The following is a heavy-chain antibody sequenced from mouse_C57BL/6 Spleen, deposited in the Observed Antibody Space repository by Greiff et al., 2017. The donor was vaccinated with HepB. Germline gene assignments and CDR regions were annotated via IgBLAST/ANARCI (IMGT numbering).Heavy chain of an antibody. J-gene: IGHJ4*01. CDR3: TREGLRRGYAMDY. CDR2: IRNKANNHAT. Sequence: DVMLVESGGGLVQPGGSMKLSCAASGFTFTDAWMDWVRQSPEKGLEWVADIRNKANNHATYYADSVKGRFTISRDDSKSSVYLQMNSLRAEDTGIYYCTREGLRRGYAMDYWGQGTSVTVSS. V-gene: IGHV6-6*01. CDR1: GFTFTDAW. D-gene: IGHD2-4*01.